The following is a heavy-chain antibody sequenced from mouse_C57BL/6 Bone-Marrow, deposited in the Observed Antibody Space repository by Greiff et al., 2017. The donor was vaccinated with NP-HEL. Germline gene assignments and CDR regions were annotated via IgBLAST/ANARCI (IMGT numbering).Heavy chain of an antibody. CDR3: ARDPGYYGSSYGY. CDR1: GFTFSSYA. CDR2: ISDGGSYT. J-gene: IGHJ2*01. D-gene: IGHD1-1*01. Sequence: DVQLVESGGGLVKPGGSLKLSCAASGFTFSSYAMPWVRQTPEKRLEWVATISDGGSYTYYPDNVKGRFTISRDNAKNNLYLQMSHLKSEDTAMYYCARDPGYYGSSYGYWGQGTTLTVSS. V-gene: IGHV5-4*01.